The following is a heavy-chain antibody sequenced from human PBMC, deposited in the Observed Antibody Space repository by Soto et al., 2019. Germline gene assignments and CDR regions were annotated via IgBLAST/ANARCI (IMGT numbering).Heavy chain of an antibody. D-gene: IGHD2-15*01. CDR1: GFTFSSYS. Sequence: PGGSLRLSCAASGFTFSSYSMNWVRQAPGKGLEWVSSISSSSSYIYYADSVKGRFTISRDNAKNSLYLQMNSLRAEDTAVYYCARNWDVVVVVAAKPRSYGMDVWGQGTTVTVSS. CDR2: ISSSSSYI. J-gene: IGHJ6*02. CDR3: ARNWDVVVVVAAKPRSYGMDV. V-gene: IGHV3-21*01.